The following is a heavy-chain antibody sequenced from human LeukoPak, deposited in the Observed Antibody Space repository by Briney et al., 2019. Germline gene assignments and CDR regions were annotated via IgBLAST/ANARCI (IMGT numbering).Heavy chain of an antibody. J-gene: IGHJ4*02. D-gene: IGHD1-1*01. CDR1: GYTFTSYY. Sequence: ASVKVSCKASGYTFTSYYMHWVRQAPGQGLEGMGIINPSGGSTSYAQKFQGRVTMTRDTSTSTVYMELSSLRSEDTAVYYCARDWTTGTILDYWGQGTLVTVSS. V-gene: IGHV1-46*03. CDR3: ARDWTTGTILDY. CDR2: INPSGGST.